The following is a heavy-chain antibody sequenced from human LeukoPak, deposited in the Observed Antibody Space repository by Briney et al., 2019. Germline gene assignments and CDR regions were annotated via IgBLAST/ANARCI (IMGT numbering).Heavy chain of an antibody. V-gene: IGHV1-2*02. CDR2: INPYNGDT. D-gene: IGHD2/OR15-2a*01. CDR1: GYTFSDNF. CDR3: ARTRGSHISMAYLDY. Sequence: GASVKVSCKASGYTFSDNFIHWVRQAPGQGLEWMGWINPYNGDTNYAQKFQGRVTLTRDTSISTAYMELRSLTSDDTAVYYCARTRGSHISMAYLDYWGQGTLVTVSS. J-gene: IGHJ4*02.